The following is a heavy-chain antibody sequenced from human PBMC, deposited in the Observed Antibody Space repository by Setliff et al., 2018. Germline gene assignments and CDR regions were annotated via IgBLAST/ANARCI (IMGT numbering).Heavy chain of an antibody. Sequence: SETLSLTCTVSGGSISNYYWTWIRQPPGKGLDWIGYIYTSGSTNYNPSLKSRVTISVDTSKNQFSLKLSSVTAADTAVYYCARGPPGYYYYMNVWGQGTTVTVSS. J-gene: IGHJ6*03. CDR2: IYTSGST. CDR1: GGSISNYY. V-gene: IGHV4-4*08. CDR3: ARGPPGYYYYMNV.